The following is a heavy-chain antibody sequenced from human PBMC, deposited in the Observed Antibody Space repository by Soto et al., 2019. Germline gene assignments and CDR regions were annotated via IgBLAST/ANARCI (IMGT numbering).Heavy chain of an antibody. J-gene: IGHJ4*02. CDR1: GFTFRSYG. CDR2: ISYDGSNK. V-gene: IGHV3-30*03. CDR3: ARANPYYYDSSFDY. D-gene: IGHD3-22*01. Sequence: QVQLVESGGGVVQPGRSLRLSCAASGFTFRSYGMYWVRQAPGKGLEWVAVISYDGSNKYYADSVKGRFTISRDNSKNTLYLQMNSLRAEDTAVYYCARANPYYYDSSFDYWGQGTLVTVSS.